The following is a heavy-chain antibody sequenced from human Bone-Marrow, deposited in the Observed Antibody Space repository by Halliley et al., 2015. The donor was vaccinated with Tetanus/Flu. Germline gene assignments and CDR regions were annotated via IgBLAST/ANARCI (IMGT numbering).Heavy chain of an antibody. CDR3: AKDRDAITTAATGGYFDN. Sequence: VQLVQSGGGLVQPGTSLRLSCEDSGFIFGHYVMHWVRQRPGQGLEWVAGLGYDDVPVCYADSVKGRFIISRDTAVRSLYLQMNSLRPDNTAFYYCAKDRDAITTAATGGYFDNWGHGVLVTDAS. CDR1: GFIFGHYV. V-gene: IGHV3-9*01. CDR2: LGYDDVPV. D-gene: IGHD2-15*01. J-gene: IGHJ4*01.